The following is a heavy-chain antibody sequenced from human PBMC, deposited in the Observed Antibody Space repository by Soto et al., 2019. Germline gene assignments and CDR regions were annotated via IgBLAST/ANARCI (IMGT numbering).Heavy chain of an antibody. CDR2: IYSGGST. Sequence: PGGSLRLSCAASGFTVSSNYMSWVRQAPGKGLEWVSVIYSGGSTYYADSVKGRFTIPRDNSKNTLYLQMNSLRAEDTAVYYCARDPTTDLGYWGQGNLVTVSS. V-gene: IGHV3-53*01. CDR1: GFTVSSNY. CDR3: ARDPTTDLGY. J-gene: IGHJ4*02. D-gene: IGHD1-26*01.